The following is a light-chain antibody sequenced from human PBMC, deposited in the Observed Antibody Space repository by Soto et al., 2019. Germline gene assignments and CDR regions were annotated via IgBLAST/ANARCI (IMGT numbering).Light chain of an antibody. Sequence: EIVLTQSPATLSLSPGERATLSCRASQSVISYLAWYQQKPGQAPRLLIYDASNRATGIPARFSGSGSGTDFTLTIRSLEPEDFAIYYCQQRFNWPPITFGQGTRLEIK. CDR3: QQRFNWPPIT. J-gene: IGKJ5*01. V-gene: IGKV3-11*01. CDR2: DAS. CDR1: QSVISY.